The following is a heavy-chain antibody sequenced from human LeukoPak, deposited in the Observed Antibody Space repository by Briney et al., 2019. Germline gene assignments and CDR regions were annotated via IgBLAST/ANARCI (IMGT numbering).Heavy chain of an antibody. V-gene: IGHV3-66*04. Sequence: GGSLRLSCAASGITVNSTYISWVRQAPGKGLEWVSVAYSDGNTYYAGSVKGRYTISRDNSKNTLFLQMNSLRAEDTAVYYCARLFGSGWPGYFYYAMDVWGQGATVAVSS. CDR2: AYSDGNT. D-gene: IGHD6-19*01. J-gene: IGHJ6*02. CDR1: GITVNSTY. CDR3: ARLFGSGWPGYFYYAMDV.